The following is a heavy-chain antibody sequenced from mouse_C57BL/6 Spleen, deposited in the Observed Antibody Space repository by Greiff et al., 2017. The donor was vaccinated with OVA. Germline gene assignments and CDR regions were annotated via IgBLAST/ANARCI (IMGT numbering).Heavy chain of an antibody. Sequence: VQLQESGAELVKPGASVKISCKASGYAFSSYWMNWVKQRPGKGLEWIGQIYPGDGDTNYNGKFKGKATLTADKSSSTAYMQLSSLTSEDSAVYYCARNYDDQVLAYWGQGTLVTVSA. V-gene: IGHV1-80*01. CDR1: GYAFSSYW. CDR2: IYPGDGDT. D-gene: IGHD2-4*01. J-gene: IGHJ3*01. CDR3: ARNYDDQVLAY.